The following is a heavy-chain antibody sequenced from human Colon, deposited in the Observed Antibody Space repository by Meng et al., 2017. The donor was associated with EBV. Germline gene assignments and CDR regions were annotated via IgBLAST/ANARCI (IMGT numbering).Heavy chain of an antibody. CDR2: INHSGST. Sequence: QRQSWGPGLAKPSQTLSLTCSVYVGSFIGYYWSWIRQPPEKGLEWIGEINHSGSTNYNPSLKSRVTISVDTSKKQFSLKLSSVTAADTAVYYCARGPGGSYYLYYFDYWGQGTLVTVTS. J-gene: IGHJ4*02. V-gene: IGHV4-34*01. D-gene: IGHD1-26*01. CDR1: VGSFIGYY. CDR3: ARGPGGSYYLYYFDY.